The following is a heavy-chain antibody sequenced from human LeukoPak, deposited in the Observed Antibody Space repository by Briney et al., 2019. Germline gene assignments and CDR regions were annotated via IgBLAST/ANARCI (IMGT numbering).Heavy chain of an antibody. J-gene: IGHJ3*02. D-gene: IGHD3-10*01. V-gene: IGHV3-74*01. CDR1: GFTFSSYW. CDR2: INSDGSST. CDR3: ARDAGSGSYAFDI. Sequence: GGSLRLSCAASGFTFSSYWMHWVRQAPGKGLVWVSRINSDGSSTSYADSAKGRFTISRDNAKNTLYLQMNSLRAEDTAVYYCARDAGSGSYAFDIWDQGTMVTVSS.